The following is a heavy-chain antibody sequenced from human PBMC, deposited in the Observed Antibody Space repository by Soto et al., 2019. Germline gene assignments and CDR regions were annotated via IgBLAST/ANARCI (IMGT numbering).Heavy chain of an antibody. CDR1: GGTFKNNG. Sequence: QVDLVQSGAEVKKAGSSVKVSCKAPGGTFKNNGISWVRQAPGQGLEWMGGIIPVFGTTKYAQRFQGRLTITADDSTSTAYMELSSLRYEDTAVYYCAKDRRADWESYYYYAMDVWGQGTTVTVSS. CDR3: AKDRRADWESYYYYAMDV. CDR2: IIPVFGTT. D-gene: IGHD1-26*01. J-gene: IGHJ6*02. V-gene: IGHV1-69*01.